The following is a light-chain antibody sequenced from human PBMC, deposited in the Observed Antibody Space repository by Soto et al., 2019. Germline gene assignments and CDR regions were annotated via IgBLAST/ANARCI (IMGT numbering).Light chain of an antibody. J-gene: IGKJ1*01. V-gene: IGKV3-20*01. CDR1: QSVDSSY. CDR2: DAS. Sequence: EIVLTQSPGTLSLSPGEGVTLSCRASQSVDSSYSAWYQQKPGQAPRLLIYDASSRASGIPDRFTGRGSGTDFTLTISRLEPEDFAVYYCQQYYGSPRTFGQGTKVEIK. CDR3: QQYYGSPRT.